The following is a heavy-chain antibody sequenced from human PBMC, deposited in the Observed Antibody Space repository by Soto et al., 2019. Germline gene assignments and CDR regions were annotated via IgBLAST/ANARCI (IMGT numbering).Heavy chain of an antibody. Sequence: QVQLQESGPGLVKPSETLSLTCTVSGGSVSSGSYYWSWIRQPPGKGLEWIGYIYYSGSTNYNPSLKSRVTISVDTSKNQFTLKLRSVTAADTAVYYCARVLVGVQNWFDPWGQGTLVTVSS. CDR3: ARVLVGVQNWFDP. J-gene: IGHJ5*02. D-gene: IGHD1-26*01. V-gene: IGHV4-61*01. CDR1: GGSVSSGSYY. CDR2: IYYSGST.